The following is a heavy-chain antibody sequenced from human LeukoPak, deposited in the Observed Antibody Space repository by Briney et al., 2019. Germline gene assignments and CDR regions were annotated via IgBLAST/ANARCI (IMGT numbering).Heavy chain of an antibody. D-gene: IGHD3-10*01. CDR2: ISSSSSTI. CDR3: ARDWGGGSGAGIDC. J-gene: IGHJ4*02. V-gene: IGHV3-48*04. Sequence: PGGSLRLSCAASGFTFSSYSMNWVRQAPRKGLEWVSYISSSSSTIYYADSVKGRFTISRDDAKNSLHLQMNGLRAEDTAVYYCARDWGGGSGAGIDCWGQGTLVTVSS. CDR1: GFTFSSYS.